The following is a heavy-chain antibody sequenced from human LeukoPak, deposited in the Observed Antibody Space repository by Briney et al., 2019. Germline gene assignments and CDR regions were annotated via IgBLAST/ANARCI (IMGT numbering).Heavy chain of an antibody. CDR1: GFTFSNND. Sequence: PGGSLRLSCAASGFTFSNNDMSWVRQAPGKGLEWVSAISGSGDNTNYGDSVKGRFTISRDNAKNRLFLKMNSLRVEDTAIYYCARRGSYFGGFDYWGQGTLVSVPS. J-gene: IGHJ4*02. CDR3: ARRGSYFGGFDY. CDR2: ISGSGDNT. V-gene: IGHV3-23*01. D-gene: IGHD1-26*01.